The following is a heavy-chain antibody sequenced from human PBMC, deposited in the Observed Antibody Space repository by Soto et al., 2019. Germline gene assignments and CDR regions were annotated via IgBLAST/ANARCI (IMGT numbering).Heavy chain of an antibody. V-gene: IGHV4-59*01. D-gene: IGHD3-3*01. CDR2: IYYSRST. J-gene: IGHJ5*02. CDR3: ARVLFGRGNWFDP. CDR1: GGSISSYY. Sequence: PSETLSLTCTVSGGSISSYYWSWIRQPPGKRLEWIGYIYYSRSTNYNPSLKSRVTISVDTSKNQFSLKLSSVTAADTAVYYCARVLFGRGNWFDPWGQGTLVTVSS.